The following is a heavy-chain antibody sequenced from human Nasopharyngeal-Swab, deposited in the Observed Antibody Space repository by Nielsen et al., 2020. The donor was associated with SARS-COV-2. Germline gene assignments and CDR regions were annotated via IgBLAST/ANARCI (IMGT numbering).Heavy chain of an antibody. V-gene: IGHV3-73*01. CDR3: TSRYSYGL. CDR2: IRSKANSYAT. D-gene: IGHD5-18*01. Sequence: VRQAPGKGLEWVGRIRSKANSYATAYAASVKGRFTISRGDSKNTAYLQMNSLKTEDTAVYYCTSRYSYGLWGQGTLVTVSS. J-gene: IGHJ4*02.